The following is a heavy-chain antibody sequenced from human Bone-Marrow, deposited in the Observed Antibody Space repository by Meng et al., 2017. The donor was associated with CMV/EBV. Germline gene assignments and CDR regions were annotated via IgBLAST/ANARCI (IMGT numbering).Heavy chain of an antibody. Sequence: NWWRVVRQPPGQGLGWIGEIYHSGKTYYNPSLKRRVTISIDKSTNHFSLTLNSVTAADTAVYYCASNRGGRTVFGVVTRRYSWFDPWGQGTLVTVSS. CDR3: ASNRGGRTVFGVVTRRYSWFDP. CDR1: NW. V-gene: IGHV4/OR15-8*02. D-gene: IGHD3-3*01. J-gene: IGHJ5*02. CDR2: IYHSGKT.